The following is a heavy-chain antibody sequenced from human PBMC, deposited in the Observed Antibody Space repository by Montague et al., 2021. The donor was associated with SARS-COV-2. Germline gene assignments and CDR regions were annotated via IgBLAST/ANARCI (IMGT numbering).Heavy chain of an antibody. J-gene: IGHJ4*02. V-gene: IGHV4-4*02. Sequence: SETLSLTCAVSGGSINSSHWFTWVRQPPGKGLEWIGDIYDSETINYNPSLKRRVTISVDRTKNQFSLRLSSVTAADTAVYYCARGPDSSGYYNDFDYWGQGTLVTVSS. CDR1: GGSINSSHW. D-gene: IGHD3-22*01. CDR3: ARGPDSSGYYNDFDY. CDR2: IYDSETI.